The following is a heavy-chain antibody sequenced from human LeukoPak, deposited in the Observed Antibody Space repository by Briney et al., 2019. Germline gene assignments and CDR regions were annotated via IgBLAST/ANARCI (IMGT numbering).Heavy chain of an antibody. Sequence: SETLSLTCTVSGGSISSSSYYWGWIRQPPGKGLEWIGSIYYSGSTYYNPSPKSRVTISVDTSKSQFSLKLSSVTAADTAVYYCARQPSGWYENYYYGMDVWGQGTTVTVSS. D-gene: IGHD6-19*01. V-gene: IGHV4-39*01. CDR1: GGSISSSSYY. CDR2: IYYSGST. J-gene: IGHJ6*02. CDR3: ARQPSGWYENYYYGMDV.